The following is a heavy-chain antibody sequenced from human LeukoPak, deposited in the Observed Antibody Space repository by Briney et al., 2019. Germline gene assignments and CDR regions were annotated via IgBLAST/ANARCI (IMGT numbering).Heavy chain of an antibody. J-gene: IGHJ4*02. CDR1: GGSFSGYY. Sequence: SETLSLTCAVYGGSFSGYYWSWIRQPPGKGLEWIGEINHSGSTNYNPSLKSRVTISVDTSKNQFSLKLSSVTAADTAVYYCASADWGSGFWDYWGQGTLVTVSS. V-gene: IGHV4-34*01. CDR2: INHSGST. D-gene: IGHD7-27*01. CDR3: ASADWGSGFWDY.